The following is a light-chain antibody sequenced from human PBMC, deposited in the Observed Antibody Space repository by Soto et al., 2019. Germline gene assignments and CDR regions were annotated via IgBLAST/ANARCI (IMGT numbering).Light chain of an antibody. Sequence: EIVLTQSPATLSLSPGERATLSCRASQSVSSYLAWFQQKPGQAPRLLIYNASNRATGIPARFSGSGSGTDFTLTISSLEPKDLAVYYCQKHNNLRLTFGGGTKVEIK. CDR2: NAS. V-gene: IGKV3-11*01. CDR1: QSVSSY. CDR3: QKHNNLRLT. J-gene: IGKJ4*01.